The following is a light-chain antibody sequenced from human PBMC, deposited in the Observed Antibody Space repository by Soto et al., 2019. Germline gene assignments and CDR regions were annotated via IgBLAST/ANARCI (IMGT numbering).Light chain of an antibody. CDR3: CSYEGNFTWV. V-gene: IGLV2-11*01. Sequence: QSVPTQPRSVSGSPGQSVTISCTATNSDGTTYNYVSWYQQYPGKAPKLMIYDVTRRPSGAPDRFSGSKSGNMASLTISGLQAEDEADYYCCSYEGNFTWVFGGGTKLTVL. CDR2: DVT. CDR1: NSDGTTYNY. J-gene: IGLJ3*02.